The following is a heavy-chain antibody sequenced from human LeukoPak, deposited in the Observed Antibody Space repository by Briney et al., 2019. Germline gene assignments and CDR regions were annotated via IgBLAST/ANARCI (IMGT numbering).Heavy chain of an antibody. Sequence: HPGGSLRLSCAASGFTFSSYGMHWVRQAPGKGLEWVAFIRYDGSNKYYADSVKGRFTISRDNSKNTLYLQMNSLRAEDTAVYYCASPLTAAAGRILPYYFDYWAREPWSPSPQ. V-gene: IGHV3-30*02. CDR3: ASPLTAAAGRILPYYFDY. CDR1: GFTFSSYG. CDR2: IRYDGSNK. J-gene: IGHJ4*02. D-gene: IGHD6-13*01.